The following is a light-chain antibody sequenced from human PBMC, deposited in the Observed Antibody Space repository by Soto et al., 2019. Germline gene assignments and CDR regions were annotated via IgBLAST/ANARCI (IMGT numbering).Light chain of an antibody. CDR3: LQYNLHPYT. Sequence: DIQMTQSPSSLSASVGDRVTITCRASQAVRSAVGWFQQRPGKAPKRLIYATSTLDSGVPSRFSGSGSGTEFTLTIASLQPEDFATYFYLQYNLHPYTFGQGTRLEIE. CDR2: ATS. J-gene: IGKJ2*01. V-gene: IGKV1-17*01. CDR1: QAVRSA.